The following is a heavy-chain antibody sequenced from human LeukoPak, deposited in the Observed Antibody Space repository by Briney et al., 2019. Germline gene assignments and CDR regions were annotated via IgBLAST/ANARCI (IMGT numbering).Heavy chain of an antibody. CDR1: GFTFDDYA. CDR3: AKGTSLGGHLSDYFDY. Sequence: GRSLRLSCAASGFTFDDYAMHWVRQAPGKGLEWVSGISWNSGSIGYADSVKGRFTISRDNAKNSLYLQMNSLRAEDMALYYCAKGTSLGGHLSDYFDYWGQGTLVTVSS. CDR2: ISWNSGSI. J-gene: IGHJ4*02. V-gene: IGHV3-9*03. D-gene: IGHD3-16*01.